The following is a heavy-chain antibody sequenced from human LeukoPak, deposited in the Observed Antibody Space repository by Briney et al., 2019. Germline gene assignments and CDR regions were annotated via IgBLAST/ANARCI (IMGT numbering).Heavy chain of an antibody. D-gene: IGHD3-10*01. Sequence: GESLKISCKGSGYSFTTYWITWVRQMPGKGLEWMGRIDPSDSYTKNSPSFQGHVCISADKSISTAYLQWSSLKASDTAMYYCGRLDMTRGVFIDYWGQGTLVTVSS. CDR1: GYSFTTYW. CDR2: IDPSDSYT. J-gene: IGHJ4*02. V-gene: IGHV5-10-1*01. CDR3: GRLDMTRGVFIDY.